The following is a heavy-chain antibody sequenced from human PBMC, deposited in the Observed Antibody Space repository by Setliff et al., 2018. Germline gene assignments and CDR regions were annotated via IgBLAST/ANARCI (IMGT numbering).Heavy chain of an antibody. V-gene: IGHV3-48*03. J-gene: IGHJ6*04. Sequence: PGGSLRLSCSGSGFNFSNYEINWVRQASGKGLEWISYISSIGRLIHYADSVKGRFTVFRGNAGNSVHLQMNNLRVDDAAIYYCASPPIRQYNYYMDVWGKGTTVTVSS. D-gene: IGHD1-20*01. CDR1: GFNFSNYE. CDR2: ISSIGRLI. CDR3: ASPPIRQYNYYMDV.